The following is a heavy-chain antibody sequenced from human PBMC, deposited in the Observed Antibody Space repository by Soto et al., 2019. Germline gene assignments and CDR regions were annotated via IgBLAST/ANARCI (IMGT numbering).Heavy chain of an antibody. CDR3: AKNQHAMAHDY. Sequence: EVQLLDSGGGLVQPGGSLRLSCAASGFTFSNYAMSWVRQAPGKELEWVSSISSSGGSTDYADSVKGRFTISRDNSQNTLHLQMHSLRAEDTAIYFCAKNQHAMAHDYWGPGTLVTVSS. V-gene: IGHV3-23*01. CDR2: ISSSGGST. J-gene: IGHJ4*02. D-gene: IGHD2-8*01. CDR1: GFTFSNYA.